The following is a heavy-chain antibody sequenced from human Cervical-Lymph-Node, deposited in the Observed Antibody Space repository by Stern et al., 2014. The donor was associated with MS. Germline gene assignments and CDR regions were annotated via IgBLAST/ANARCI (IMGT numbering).Heavy chain of an antibody. D-gene: IGHD3-22*01. V-gene: IGHV1-58*01. J-gene: IGHJ3*02. CDR1: GFTFTSSA. CDR3: AAEPMYYSDSVGAFDI. Sequence: VQLVQSGPEVKKPGTSVKVSCKASGFTFTSSAVQCVRQARGQRLEWIGWIVVGSGNTNYAQKFQERVTITRDMSTSTAYMELSSLRSEDTAVYYCAAEPMYYSDSVGAFDIWGQGTMVTVSS. CDR2: IVVGSGNT.